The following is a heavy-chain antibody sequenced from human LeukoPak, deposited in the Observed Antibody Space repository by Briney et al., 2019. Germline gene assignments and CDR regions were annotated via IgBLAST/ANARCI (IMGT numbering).Heavy chain of an antibody. CDR2: IIPIFGTA. Sequence: SVKVSCKASGGTFSTFAISWVRQAPGQGLEWMGGIIPIFGTANYAQKFQGRVTITADESTSTAYMELSSLRSEDTAVYYCARDYYGDYGDMFDYWGQGTLVTVSS. J-gene: IGHJ4*02. CDR1: GGTFSTFA. D-gene: IGHD4-17*01. CDR3: ARDYYGDYGDMFDY. V-gene: IGHV1-69*13.